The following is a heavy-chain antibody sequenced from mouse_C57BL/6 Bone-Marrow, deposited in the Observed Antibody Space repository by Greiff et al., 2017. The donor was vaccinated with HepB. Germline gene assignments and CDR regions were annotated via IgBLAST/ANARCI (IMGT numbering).Heavy chain of an antibody. CDR1: GYTFTDYY. D-gene: IGHD1-1*01. V-gene: IGHV1-26*01. CDR3: ASRPFTTVVATDYAMDY. Sequence: EVQLQQSGPELVKPGASVKISCKASGYTFTDYYMNWVKQSHGKSLEWIGDINPNNGGTSYNQKFKGKATLTVDKSSSTAYMELRSLTSEDSAVYYCASRPFTTVVATDYAMDYWGQGTSVTVSS. CDR2: INPNNGGT. J-gene: IGHJ4*01.